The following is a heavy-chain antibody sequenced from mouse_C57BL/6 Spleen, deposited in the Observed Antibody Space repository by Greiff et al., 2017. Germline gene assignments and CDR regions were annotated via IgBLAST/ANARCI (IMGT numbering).Heavy chain of an antibody. Sequence: EVKVVESGGGLVKPGGSLKLSCAASGFTFSDYGMHWVRQAPEKGLEWVAYISSGSSTIYYADTVKGRFTISRDNAKNTLFLQMTSLRSEDTAMYYCASPDPLAMDYWGQGTSVTVSS. CDR1: GFTFSDYG. V-gene: IGHV5-17*01. J-gene: IGHJ4*01. CDR3: ASPDPLAMDY. CDR2: ISSGSSTI.